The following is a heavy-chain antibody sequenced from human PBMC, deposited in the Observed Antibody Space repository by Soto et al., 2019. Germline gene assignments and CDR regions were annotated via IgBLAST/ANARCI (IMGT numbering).Heavy chain of an antibody. D-gene: IGHD6-13*01. CDR2: ISAYSGNT. J-gene: IGHJ4*02. CDR1: GYTFTSYG. V-gene: IGHV1-18*01. Sequence: QVQLVQSGAEVKNPGASVKVSCKASGYTFTSYGIGWVRQAPGQGLEWMGWISAYSGNTNYAQNLQGRVTITTDTSTSTAYMEVRSLRSDDTAVYYCAREVAAAGGEVDYWGQGTLVTVSS. CDR3: AREVAAAGGEVDY.